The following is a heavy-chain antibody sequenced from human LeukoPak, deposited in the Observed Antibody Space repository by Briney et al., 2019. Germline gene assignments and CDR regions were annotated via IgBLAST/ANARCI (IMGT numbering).Heavy chain of an antibody. CDR2: ISYDGSNK. Sequence: GGSLRLSCAASGFTFSSYAMHWVRQAPGKGLEWVAVISYDGSNKYYADSVKGRFTISRDNSKNTLYLQMNSLRAEDTAVNYCAGGDYVNYWGQGTLVTVSS. J-gene: IGHJ4*02. V-gene: IGHV3-30-3*01. CDR3: AGGDYVNY. D-gene: IGHD4-17*01. CDR1: GFTFSSYA.